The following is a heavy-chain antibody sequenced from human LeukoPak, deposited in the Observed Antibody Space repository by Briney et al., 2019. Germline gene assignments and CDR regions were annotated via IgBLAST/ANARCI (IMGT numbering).Heavy chain of an antibody. CDR3: AELGITMIGGV. CDR2: ISGSGSTI. J-gene: IGHJ6*04. D-gene: IGHD3-10*02. Sequence: PGGSLRLSCVASGFTFSDYCMTWIRQTPGKGLEWLSYISGSGSTIYDADSVKGRFIISRDNAKNSLYLQMNSLRAEDTAVYYCAELGITMIGGVWGKGTTVTISS. V-gene: IGHV3-11*04. CDR1: GFTFSDYC.